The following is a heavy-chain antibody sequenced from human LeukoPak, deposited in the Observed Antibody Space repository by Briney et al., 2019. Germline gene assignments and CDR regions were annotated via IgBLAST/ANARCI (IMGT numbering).Heavy chain of an antibody. CDR1: GFTFSSYW. J-gene: IGHJ4*02. CDR2: IKQDGSEK. V-gene: IGHV3-7*01. CDR3: ARDTVDAMIAAY. Sequence: GGSLRLSCAASGFTFSSYWMSWVRQAPGKGLEWVANIKQDGSEKYYVDSEKGRFTISRDNAKYSLYLQMNSLRAEDTAVYYCARDTVDAMIAAYWGQGTLVTVSS. D-gene: IGHD3-22*01.